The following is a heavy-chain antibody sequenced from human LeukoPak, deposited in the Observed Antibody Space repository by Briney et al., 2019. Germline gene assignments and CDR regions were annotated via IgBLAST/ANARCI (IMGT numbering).Heavy chain of an antibody. Sequence: SQTLSLTCAVSGGSISSGGYSWSWIRQPPGKGLEWIGYIYHSGSTYYNPSLKSRVTISVDTSKNQFSLKLSSVTAADTAVYYCARPAENWFDPWGQGALVTVSS. CDR3: ARPAENWFDP. CDR1: GGSISSGGYS. J-gene: IGHJ5*02. CDR2: IYHSGST. V-gene: IGHV4-30-2*03. D-gene: IGHD1-14*01.